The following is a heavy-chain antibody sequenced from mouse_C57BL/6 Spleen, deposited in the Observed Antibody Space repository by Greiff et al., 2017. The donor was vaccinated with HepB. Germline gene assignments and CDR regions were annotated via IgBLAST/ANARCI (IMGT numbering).Heavy chain of an antibody. J-gene: IGHJ2*01. CDR1: GYAFTNYL. CDR2: INPGSGGT. Sequence: VQLQQSGAELVRPGTSVKVSCKASGYAFTNYLIEWVKQRPGQGLEWIGVINPGSGGTNYNEKFKGKATLTADKSSSTAYMQLSSLTSEDSAVYFCARRDYYGSSYGDYWGQGTTLTVSS. D-gene: IGHD1-1*01. CDR3: ARRDYYGSSYGDY. V-gene: IGHV1-54*01.